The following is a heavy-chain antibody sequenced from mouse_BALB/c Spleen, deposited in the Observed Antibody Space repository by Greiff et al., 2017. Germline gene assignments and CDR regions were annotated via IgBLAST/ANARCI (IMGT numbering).Heavy chain of an antibody. CDR1: GFTFNTNA. CDR2: IRSKSNNYAT. J-gene: IGHJ2*01. CDR3: VRGTYGNYFDY. V-gene: IGHV10S3*01. Sequence: EVQLVETGGGLVQPKGSLKLSCAASGFTFNTNAMNWVRQAPGKGLEWVARIRSKSNNYATYYADSVKDRFTISRDDSQSMLYLQMNNLKTEDTAMYYCVRGTYGNYFDYWGQGTTLTVSS. D-gene: IGHD2-1*01.